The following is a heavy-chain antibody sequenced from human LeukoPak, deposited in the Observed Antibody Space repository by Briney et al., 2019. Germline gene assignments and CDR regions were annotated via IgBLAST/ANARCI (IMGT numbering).Heavy chain of an antibody. CDR1: GFIFRSHA. V-gene: IGHV3-23*01. CDR3: AKGRGSGSSLGFDY. J-gene: IGHJ4*02. D-gene: IGHD3-10*01. CDR2: VSASDGGT. Sequence: GGSLRLSCAASGFIFRSHAMNWVRQAPGKGLEWVSTVSASDGGTFYAESVKGRFTISRDNSKNTLYLQMNSLRVEDTAVYYCAKGRGSGSSLGFDYWGQGILVTVSS.